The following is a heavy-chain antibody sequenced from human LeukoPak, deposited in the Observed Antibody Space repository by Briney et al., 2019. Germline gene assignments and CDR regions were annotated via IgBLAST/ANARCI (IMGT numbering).Heavy chain of an antibody. V-gene: IGHV4-61*08. J-gene: IGHJ4*02. CDR1: GGSVDTIDYY. CDR3: AGAAYSGSYHSDY. D-gene: IGHD1-26*01. Sequence: SETLSLTCTVSGGSVDTIDYYWSWIRQPPGKGLEWIGYMYHTGSSIYSPSLKSRLTISVDTSKNQFTLNLSSMTAADTAVYYCAGAAYSGSYHSDYWGQGTLVTVSS. CDR2: MYHTGSS.